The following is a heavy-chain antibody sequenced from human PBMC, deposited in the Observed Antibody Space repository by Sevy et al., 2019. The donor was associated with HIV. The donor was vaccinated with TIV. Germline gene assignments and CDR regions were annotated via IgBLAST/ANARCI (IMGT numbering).Heavy chain of an antibody. CDR2: IYYSGIT. V-gene: IGHV4-59*01. CDR3: ARGSQYYYYAMDV. CDR1: GDSISSSY. J-gene: IGHJ6*02. Sequence: SETLSLTCTVSGDSISSSYSSWIRQPPGKGLEWIGYIYYSGITNYNPSLKSRVTISRDMSKNQFSLKLSSVTAADTAVYYCARGSQYYYYAMDVWGQGTTVTVSS.